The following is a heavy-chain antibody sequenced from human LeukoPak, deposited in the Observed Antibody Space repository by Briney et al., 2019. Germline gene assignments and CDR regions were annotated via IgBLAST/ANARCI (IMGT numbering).Heavy chain of an antibody. V-gene: IGHV3-23*01. D-gene: IGHD3-22*01. J-gene: IGHJ4*02. CDR2: ISGSGGST. Sequence: PGGSLRLSCAASGFTFSSYAMSWVRQAPGKGLEWVSAISGSGGSTYYADSVKGRFTISRDNSKNTLYLQMNSLRAEDTAVYYCAKDQDSMIVVVITFVTFDYWGQGTLVTVSS. CDR3: AKDQDSMIVVVITFVTFDY. CDR1: GFTFSSYA.